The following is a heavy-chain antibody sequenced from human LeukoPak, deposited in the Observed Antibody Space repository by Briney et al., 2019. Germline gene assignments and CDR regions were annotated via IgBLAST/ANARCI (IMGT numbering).Heavy chain of an antibody. J-gene: IGHJ4*02. D-gene: IGHD3-22*01. V-gene: IGHV1-2*02. CDR1: GYIFTGYY. Sequence: ASVKVSCKASGYIFTGYYMHWVREAPGQGLEWMGWINPNSGGINYEQKFQGRVIMTRDTSISTAYMELSRLRSDDTAVYYCAREGMDSYDSSGYYPIDYWGQGTLVTVSS. CDR3: AREGMDSYDSSGYYPIDY. CDR2: INPNSGGI.